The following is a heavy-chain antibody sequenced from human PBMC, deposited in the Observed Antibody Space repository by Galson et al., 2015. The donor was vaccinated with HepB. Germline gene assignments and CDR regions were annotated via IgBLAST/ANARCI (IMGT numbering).Heavy chain of an antibody. V-gene: IGHV1-69*13. J-gene: IGHJ2*01. CDR1: GGTFSSYA. D-gene: IGHD3-22*01. Sequence: SVTVSCKASGGTFSSYAISWVRQAPGQGLEWMGGIIPIFGTANYAQKFQGRVTITADESTSTAYMELSSLRSEDTAVYYCASSSRGPMIVVVDQPEDWYFDLWGRGTLVTVSS. CDR3: ASSSRGPMIVVVDQPEDWYFDL. CDR2: IIPIFGTA.